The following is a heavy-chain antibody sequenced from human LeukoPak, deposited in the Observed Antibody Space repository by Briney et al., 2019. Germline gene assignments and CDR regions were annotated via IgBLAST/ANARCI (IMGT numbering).Heavy chain of an antibody. V-gene: IGHV3-23*01. D-gene: IGHD3-3*01. J-gene: IGHJ5*02. CDR1: GFTFSSYA. CDR2: ISGSGGST. Sequence: GGSLRLSCAASGFTFSSYAMSWVRQAPGKGLEWVSAISGSGGSTYYADSVKGRFTISRDNFKNTLYLQMNSLRAEDTAVYYCAKNYDFWSGYSNWFDPWGQGTLVTVSS. CDR3: AKNYDFWSGYSNWFDP.